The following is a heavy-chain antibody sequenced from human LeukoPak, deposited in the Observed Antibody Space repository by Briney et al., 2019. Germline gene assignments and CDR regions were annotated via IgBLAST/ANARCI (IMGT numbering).Heavy chain of an antibody. CDR2: IRYDGSNK. J-gene: IGHJ1*01. V-gene: IGHV3-30*02. CDR3: ARGPPNAKYSSSWYGYFQH. CDR1: GFTFSSYG. Sequence: GGSLRLSCAASGFTFSSYGMHWVRQAPGKGLEWVAFIRYDGSNKYYADSVKGRFTISRDNSKNTLYLQMNSLRAEDTAVYYCARGPPNAKYSSSWYGYFQHWGQGTLVTVSS. D-gene: IGHD6-13*01.